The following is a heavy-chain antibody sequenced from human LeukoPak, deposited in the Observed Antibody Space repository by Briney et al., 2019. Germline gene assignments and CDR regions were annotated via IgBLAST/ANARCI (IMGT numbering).Heavy chain of an antibody. CDR1: GGSISSYY. D-gene: IGHD5-18*01. CDR2: IYYSGST. Sequence: PSETLSLTCTVSGGSISSYYWSWIRQPPGKGLEWIGYIYYSGSTNYNPSLKSRVTISVDTSKNQFSLKLSSVTAADTAVYYCARGYVDTAMVNWYYFDYWGQGTLVTVSS. J-gene: IGHJ4*02. V-gene: IGHV4-59*01. CDR3: ARGYVDTAMVNWYYFDY.